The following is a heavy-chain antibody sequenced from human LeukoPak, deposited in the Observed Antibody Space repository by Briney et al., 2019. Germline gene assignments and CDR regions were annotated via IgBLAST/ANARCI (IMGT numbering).Heavy chain of an antibody. CDR3: ARDYGSGSYPFDWFDP. D-gene: IGHD3-10*01. CDR1: VYTFTCYY. J-gene: IGHJ5*02. V-gene: IGHV1-2*02. CDR2: TNPNSGGT. Sequence: GASVTFSFKSSVYTFTCYYVHWVRQPPAQGLEWMGWTNPNSGGTNYAQKFHGRVTLTRDTSISPAYLELSRMRSDDTAVYYCARDYGSGSYPFDWFDPWGQGTLVTVSS.